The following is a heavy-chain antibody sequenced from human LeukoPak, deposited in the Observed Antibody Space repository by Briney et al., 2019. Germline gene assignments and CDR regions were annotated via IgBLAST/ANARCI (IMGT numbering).Heavy chain of an antibody. Sequence: SETLSLTCAVPGYSISSGYYWGWIRQPPGKGLEWIGSIYHSGSTYYNPSLKSRVTISVDTSKNQFSLKLSSVTAADTAVYYCARSKSSSWYFDYWGQGTLVTVSS. CDR3: ARSKSSSWYFDY. J-gene: IGHJ4*02. V-gene: IGHV4-38-2*01. D-gene: IGHD6-13*01. CDR1: GYSISSGYY. CDR2: IYHSGST.